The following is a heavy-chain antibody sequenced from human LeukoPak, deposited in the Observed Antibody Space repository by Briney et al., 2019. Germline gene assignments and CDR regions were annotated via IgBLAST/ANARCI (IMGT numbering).Heavy chain of an antibody. V-gene: IGHV3-23*01. CDR1: GFTFSSYA. CDR2: ISGSGGST. CDR3: ARGGTEIYYYHYGMDV. D-gene: IGHD5-12*01. Sequence: GGSLSLSCAASGFTFSSYAMSWVRQAPGKGLEWVSAISGSGGSTYYADSVKGRFTISRDNSKNTLYLQMNSLRVEDTAVYFCARGGTEIYYYHYGMDVWGQGTTVTVSS. J-gene: IGHJ6*02.